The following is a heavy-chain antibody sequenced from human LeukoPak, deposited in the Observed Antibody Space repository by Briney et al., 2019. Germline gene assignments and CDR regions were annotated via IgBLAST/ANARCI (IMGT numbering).Heavy chain of an antibody. Sequence: PGGSLRLSCAASGFTFSTYAINWVRQAPGKGLEWVAVISYDGSDKYYADSVKGRFTISRDNSKNTLYLQMNSLRAEDTAVYYCARDPLGDSTYYFDYWGQGTLVTVSS. D-gene: IGHD2-21*01. V-gene: IGHV3-30*04. CDR2: ISYDGSDK. CDR1: GFTFSTYA. J-gene: IGHJ4*02. CDR3: ARDPLGDSTYYFDY.